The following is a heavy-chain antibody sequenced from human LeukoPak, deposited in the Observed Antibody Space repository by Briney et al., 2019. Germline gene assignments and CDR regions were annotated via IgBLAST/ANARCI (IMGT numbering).Heavy chain of an antibody. CDR2: IIPIFGTA. CDR1: GGTFSSYA. Sequence: SVKVSCKASGGTFSSYAISWVRQAPGQGLEWMGGIIPIFGTANYAQKFQGRVTITADESTSTAYMELSSLRSEDTAVYYCARDAYYYGSGSYYDYWGQGTLVTVSS. CDR3: ARDAYYYGSGSYYDY. J-gene: IGHJ4*02. D-gene: IGHD3-10*01. V-gene: IGHV1-69*13.